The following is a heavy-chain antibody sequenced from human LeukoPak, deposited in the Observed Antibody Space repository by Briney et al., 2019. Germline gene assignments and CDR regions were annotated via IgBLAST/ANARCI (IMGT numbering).Heavy chain of an antibody. CDR1: GYSFTSYW. D-gene: IGHD3-10*02. J-gene: IGHJ6*02. V-gene: IGHV5-51*01. Sequence: PGESLKISCEGSGYSFTSYWIGWVRQLPGKGLEWMGIIYPGDSDIRYSPSFQGQVTISVDKSISTAYLQWNSLKASDTAVYYCARAGGVRHYYYGMDVWGQGTTVTVSS. CDR2: IYPGDSDI. CDR3: ARAGGVRHYYYGMDV.